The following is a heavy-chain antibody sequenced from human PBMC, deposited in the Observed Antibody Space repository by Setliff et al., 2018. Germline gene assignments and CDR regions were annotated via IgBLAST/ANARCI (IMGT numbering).Heavy chain of an antibody. V-gene: IGHV4-39*01. D-gene: IGHD5-12*01. CDR2: VYHSGGT. J-gene: IGHJ4*02. Sequence: ETLSLPCTVPGGSISSGSDYWAWIRQPPGKGLEWLGTVYHSGGTYYNPSLKSRVTMSVDTSKNLFSLKLNSVTAADTALYYCARHVKVATEYFDCWGQGTLVTVSS. CDR1: GGSISSGSDY. CDR3: ARHVKVATEYFDC.